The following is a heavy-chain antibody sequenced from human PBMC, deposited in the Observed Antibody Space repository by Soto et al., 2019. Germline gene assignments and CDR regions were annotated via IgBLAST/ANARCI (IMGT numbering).Heavy chain of an antibody. V-gene: IGHV4-31*03. CDR3: ARVRDSSGYPNFDY. J-gene: IGHJ4*02. Sequence: QVQLQESGPGLVKPSQTLSLTCTVSGGSISSGGYYWSWIRQHPGKGLEWIGYIYYSGSTYYNPSLKSRVTXXVXTXXNQFSLKLSSVTAADTAVYYCARVRDSSGYPNFDYWGQGTLVTVSS. CDR2: IYYSGST. D-gene: IGHD3-22*01. CDR1: GGSISSGGYY.